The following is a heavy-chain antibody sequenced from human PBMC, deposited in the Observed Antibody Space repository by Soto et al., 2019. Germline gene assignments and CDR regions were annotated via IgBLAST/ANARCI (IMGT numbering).Heavy chain of an antibody. V-gene: IGHV5-51*01. Sequence: LWEALKISCQGSGYSFTSYWIGWVRQMPGKGLEWMWGFYPSDSDSRYSPSFQGQGTISADMSISTAYLQWSSLKASDTAIYFCAAGKYSTYMLRDYYYPYGVEVWGQGTTVTVSS. J-gene: IGHJ6*02. CDR2: FYPSDSDS. CDR3: AAGKYSTYMLRDYYYPYGVEV. D-gene: IGHD5-18*01. CDR1: GYSFTSYW.